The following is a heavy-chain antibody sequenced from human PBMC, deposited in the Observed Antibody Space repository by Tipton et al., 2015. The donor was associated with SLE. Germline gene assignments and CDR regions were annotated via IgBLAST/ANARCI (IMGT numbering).Heavy chain of an antibody. CDR1: GHSISSGHY. CDR2: IYHSGRT. V-gene: IGHV4-38-2*02. J-gene: IGHJ5*02. Sequence: TLSLTCTVSGHSISSGHYWGWIRQPPGRGLEWIGSIYHSGRTYYNPSLKSRVTFSVDTSENQFSLKVSSVTAADTAVYYCARRDGYSSIWNWFDPWGQGTLVTVSS. CDR3: ARRDGYSSIWNWFDP. D-gene: IGHD6-13*01.